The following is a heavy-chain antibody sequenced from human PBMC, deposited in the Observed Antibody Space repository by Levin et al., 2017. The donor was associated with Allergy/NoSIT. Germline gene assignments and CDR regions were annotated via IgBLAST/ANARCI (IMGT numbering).Heavy chain of an antibody. V-gene: IGHV3-30*18. CDR1: GFTFSSYG. D-gene: IGHD3-16*01. J-gene: IGHJ4*02. Sequence: GESLKISCAASGFTFSSYGMHWVRQAPGKGLEWVAVISYDGSNKYYADSVKGRFTISRDNSKNTLYLQMNSLRAEDTAVYYCAKFGGNWGVMGMYYFDYWGQGTLVTVSS. CDR3: AKFGGNWGVMGMYYFDY. CDR2: ISYDGSNK.